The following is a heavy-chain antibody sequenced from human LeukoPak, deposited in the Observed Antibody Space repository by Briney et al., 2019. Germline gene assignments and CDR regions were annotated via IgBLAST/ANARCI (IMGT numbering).Heavy chain of an antibody. CDR1: GDSVSSNSAA. J-gene: IGHJ5*02. V-gene: IGHV6-1*01. CDR3: APTLGSGSYIGLWFDP. D-gene: IGHD3-10*01. CDR2: TYYGSKWYT. Sequence: SQTLSLTCAISGDSVSSNSAAWNWFRQSPSRGLEWLGRTYYGSKWYTEYAVSVKSRITINPDTSKNQFFLQLNSVTPEDTAVYYCAPTLGSGSYIGLWFDPWGQGTLVTVSS.